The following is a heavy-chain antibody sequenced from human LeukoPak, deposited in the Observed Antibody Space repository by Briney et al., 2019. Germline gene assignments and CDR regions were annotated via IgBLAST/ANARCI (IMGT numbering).Heavy chain of an antibody. CDR1: GGSMRNSY. J-gene: IGHJ5*02. Sequence: SETLSLTCTVSGGSMRNSYWSWIRQPAGKGLEWVGRIFTTGSTNYNPSLKSRVTMSIDTSKNQFSLKLSSVTAADTAVYYCARQRTPYSSFDPWGQGTLVTVSS. CDR3: ARQRTPYSSFDP. V-gene: IGHV4-4*07. D-gene: IGHD4-11*01. CDR2: IFTTGST.